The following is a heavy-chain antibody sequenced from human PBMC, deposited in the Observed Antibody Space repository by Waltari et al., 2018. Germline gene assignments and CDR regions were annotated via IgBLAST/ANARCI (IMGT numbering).Heavy chain of an antibody. V-gene: IGHV3-11*04. J-gene: IGHJ4*03. Sequence: VQVVESGGGLAKPGGSLRLSCTASGFTFSDYYMHWVRQASGKGLEWVSRISNGGGSTWYADSGKGRFTISRENAKNTLYLQMDSLRAEETAVYYCARDPPTYGLDSWGQGVVVTVSS. CDR1: GFTFSDYY. D-gene: IGHD3-3*01. CDR3: ARDPPTYGLDS. CDR2: ISNGGGST.